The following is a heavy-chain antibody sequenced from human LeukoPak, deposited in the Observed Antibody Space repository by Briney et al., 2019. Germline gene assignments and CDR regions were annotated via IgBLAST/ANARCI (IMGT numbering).Heavy chain of an antibody. CDR2: IIPIFGTA. J-gene: IGHJ6*02. D-gene: IGHD6-13*01. V-gene: IGHV1-69*01. CDR1: GGTFSSYA. CDR3: ARVNRAAATAYYYYGMDV. Sequence: ASVKVSCKASGGTFSSYAISWVRQAPGQGLEWMGGIIPIFGTANYAQKFQGRVTITADESTSTAYMELSSLRSEDTAVYYCARVNRAAATAYYYYGMDVWGQGTTVTVSS.